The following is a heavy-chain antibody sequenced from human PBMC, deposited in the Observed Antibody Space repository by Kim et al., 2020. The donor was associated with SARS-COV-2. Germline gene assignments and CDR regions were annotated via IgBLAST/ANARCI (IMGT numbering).Heavy chain of an antibody. D-gene: IGHD3-3*01. CDR1: GGSISSSNW. V-gene: IGHV4-4*02. J-gene: IGHJ6*02. CDR2: IYHSGST. Sequence: SETLSLTCAVSGGSISSSNWWSWVRQPPGKGLEWIGEIYHSGSTNYNPSLKSRVTISVDKSKNQFSLKLSSVTAADTAVYYCARKNDFWSGSPTTHYYYYYGMDVWGQGTTVTVSS. CDR3: ARKNDFWSGSPTTHYYYYYGMDV.